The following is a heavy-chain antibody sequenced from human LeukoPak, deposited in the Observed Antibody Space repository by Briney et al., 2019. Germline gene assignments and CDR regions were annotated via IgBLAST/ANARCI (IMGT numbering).Heavy chain of an antibody. V-gene: IGHV4-31*03. CDR3: ARVLIRNAFDI. Sequence: SETLSLTSTVSGGSISSGGYYWSWIRQHPGKGLEWIGYIYYSGSTYYNPSLKSRVTISVDTSKNQFSLKLSSVTAADTAVYYCARVLIRNAFDIWGQGTMVTVSS. CDR2: IYYSGST. CDR1: GGSISSGGYY. J-gene: IGHJ3*02. D-gene: IGHD2-21*01.